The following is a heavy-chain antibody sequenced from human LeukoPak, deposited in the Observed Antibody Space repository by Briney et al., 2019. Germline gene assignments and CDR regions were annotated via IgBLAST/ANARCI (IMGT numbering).Heavy chain of an antibody. CDR1: GFTFSSYG. Sequence: RRSLRLSCAASGFTFSSYGMHTVRQAPGKGLEWVAVISYEGSNKYYADSVKGRFTISRDNSKNTLYLQMNSLRAEDTAVYYCAKDRDILTGFDCWGQGTLVTVSS. CDR3: AKDRDILTGFDC. V-gene: IGHV3-30*18. J-gene: IGHJ4*02. D-gene: IGHD3-9*01. CDR2: ISYEGSNK.